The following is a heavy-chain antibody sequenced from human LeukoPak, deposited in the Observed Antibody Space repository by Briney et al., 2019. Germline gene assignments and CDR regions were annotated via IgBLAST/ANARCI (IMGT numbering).Heavy chain of an antibody. Sequence: SETLSLTCTVSGGSVSTIAYYRGWIRQPPGKGLEYLGYIYNGEATYYNPSLKSRVTISVDTSKNQFSLRLTSVTAADTAVYYCVRLVGVPPAVDNWGQGTLVTVSS. J-gene: IGHJ4*02. CDR1: GGSVSTIAYY. CDR3: VRLVGVPPAVDN. CDR2: IYNGEAT. D-gene: IGHD2-2*01. V-gene: IGHV4-39*01.